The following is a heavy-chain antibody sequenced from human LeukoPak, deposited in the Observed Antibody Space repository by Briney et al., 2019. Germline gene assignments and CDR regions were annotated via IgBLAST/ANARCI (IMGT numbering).Heavy chain of an antibody. CDR2: INPSGGST. J-gene: IGHJ4*02. Sequence: ASVKVSCKASGYTFTSYYMHWVRQAPGQGLEWMGIINPSGGSTSYAQKFQGRVTITTDESTSTAYMELSSLRSEDTAVYYCARDRRYDSSGTGFDYWGQGTLVTVSS. D-gene: IGHD3-22*01. V-gene: IGHV1-46*01. CDR1: GYTFTSYY. CDR3: ARDRRYDSSGTGFDY.